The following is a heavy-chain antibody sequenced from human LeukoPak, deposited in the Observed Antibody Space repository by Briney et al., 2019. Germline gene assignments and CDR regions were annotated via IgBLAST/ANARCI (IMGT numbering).Heavy chain of an antibody. Sequence: ASVTVSCKASGYTFTIYGISWVRQAPGQGLEWMGWISAYNGNTNYAQKLQGRVTMTTDTSTSTAYMELRSLRSDDTAVYYCARGGDYYDSSGYFDYWGQGTLVTVSS. CDR3: ARGGDYYDSSGYFDY. CDR2: ISAYNGNT. CDR1: GYTFTIYG. J-gene: IGHJ4*02. V-gene: IGHV1-18*01. D-gene: IGHD3-22*01.